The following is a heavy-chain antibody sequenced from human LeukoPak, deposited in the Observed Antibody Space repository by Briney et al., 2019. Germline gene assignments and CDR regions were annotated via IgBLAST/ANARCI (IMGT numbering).Heavy chain of an antibody. V-gene: IGHV3-33*01. Sequence: GGSLRLSCAASGFTFSSYGMHWARQAPGKGLEWVAVIWYDGTNKNYADSVKGRFTISRDNSKNTLYLQMYSLRPEDTAVYYCAGSLYTSSSPYFSYWGQGTLVTVSS. J-gene: IGHJ4*02. CDR2: IWYDGTNK. D-gene: IGHD6-6*01. CDR1: GFTFSSYG. CDR3: AGSLYTSSSPYFSY.